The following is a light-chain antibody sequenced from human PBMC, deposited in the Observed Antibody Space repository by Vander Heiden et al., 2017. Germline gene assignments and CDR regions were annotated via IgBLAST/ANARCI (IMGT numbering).Light chain of an antibody. V-gene: IGLV2-23*02. CDR1: SRYVGSYNL. CDR2: EVT. J-gene: IGLJ1*01. Sequence: QSALTQPASVSGSPGQSITISCAGASRYVGSYNLVSWYKQHPGKAPKPIIYEVTKRPSGVSNRFSGSKSGNTASLTISGLQAEDEADYYCCSYAGSSTSYVFGTGTKVTVL. CDR3: CSYAGSSTSYV.